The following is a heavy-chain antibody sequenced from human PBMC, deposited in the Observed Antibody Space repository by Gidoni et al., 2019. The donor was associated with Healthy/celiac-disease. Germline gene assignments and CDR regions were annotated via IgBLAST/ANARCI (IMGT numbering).Heavy chain of an antibody. CDR2: ISYDGSNK. Sequence: QVQLVESGGGVVQPGRSLRLSCAASGFTFSRYAMHWVRQAPGKGLEWVAVISYDGSNKYYADSVKGRFTISRDNSKNTLYLQMNSLRAEDTAVYYCARDPYDYGGIGYGMDVWGQGTTVTVSS. CDR1: GFTFSRYA. D-gene: IGHD4-17*01. CDR3: ARDPYDYGGIGYGMDV. J-gene: IGHJ6*02. V-gene: IGHV3-30-3*01.